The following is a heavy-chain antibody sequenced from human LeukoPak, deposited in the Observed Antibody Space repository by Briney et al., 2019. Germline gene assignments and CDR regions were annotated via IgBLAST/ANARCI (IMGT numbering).Heavy chain of an antibody. CDR2: IYHSGST. V-gene: IGHV4-38-2*01. CDR1: GYSISSGYY. J-gene: IGHJ4*02. Sequence: SETLSLTCAVSGYSISSGYYWGWIRQPPGKGLEWIGSIYHSGSTYYNPSLKSQVTISVDTSKNQFSLKLSSVTAADTAVYYCARHENVVVPAAIGYWGQGTLVTVSS. D-gene: IGHD2-2*01. CDR3: ARHENVVVPAAIGY.